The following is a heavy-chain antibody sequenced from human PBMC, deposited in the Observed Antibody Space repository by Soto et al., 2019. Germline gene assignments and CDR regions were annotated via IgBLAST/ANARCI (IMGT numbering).Heavy chain of an antibody. D-gene: IGHD5-18*01. Sequence: QVQLVQSGAEVKKPGSSVKVSCKASGGTFSSYAISWVRQAPGQGLEWMGGIIPIFGTANYAQKFQGRVTITADESTSTDYMELSSLRSEDTAVYYCATPTSDTATYYYYGMDVLGQGTTVTVSS. CDR3: ATPTSDTATYYYYGMDV. V-gene: IGHV1-69*01. J-gene: IGHJ6*02. CDR2: IIPIFGTA. CDR1: GGTFSSYA.